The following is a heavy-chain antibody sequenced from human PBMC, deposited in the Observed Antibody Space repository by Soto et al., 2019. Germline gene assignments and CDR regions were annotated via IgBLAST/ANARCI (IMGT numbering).Heavy chain of an antibody. Sequence: QVQLQESGPGLVKPSQTLSLTCTVSGGSISSGNYYWSWIRQPPGKGLEWIGIISYSGSTYYNASLKSRVTISVDTSKYQFSLNLSFVPAADTAVYYCATMGTPATGLYYFDYWGQGTLVTVSS. D-gene: IGHD1-1*01. CDR3: ATMGTPATGLYYFDY. CDR2: ISYSGST. CDR1: GGSISSGNYY. J-gene: IGHJ4*02. V-gene: IGHV4-30-4*01.